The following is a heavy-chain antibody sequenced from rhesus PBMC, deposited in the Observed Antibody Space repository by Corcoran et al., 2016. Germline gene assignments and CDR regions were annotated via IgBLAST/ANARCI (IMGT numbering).Heavy chain of an antibody. V-gene: IGHV4S7*01. Sequence: QVQLQESGPAVVKPSETLSLTCAVSGGTISSGYDCSWVRQSPGKGLEWIGYIHGSSGSTNYNPSLKSRVTISKDTSKNQFSLKLSSVTAADTAVYYCASNRFDVWGPGVLVTVSS. J-gene: IGHJ5-1*01. CDR1: GGTISSGYD. CDR2: IHGSSGST. CDR3: ASNRFDV.